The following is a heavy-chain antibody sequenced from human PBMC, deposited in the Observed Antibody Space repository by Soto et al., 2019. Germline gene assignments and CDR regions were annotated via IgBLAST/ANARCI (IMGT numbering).Heavy chain of an antibody. J-gene: IGHJ5*02. CDR2: INAGNGNT. D-gene: IGHD3-22*01. CDR3: ARATYYYDSSGYYGFDP. CDR1: GYGFSTHA. Sequence: ASEKVSCKASGYGFSTHAMHWVRQGPGQRQEWIGWINAGNGNTKYSQKLQGRVTITRDTSASTAYMELSSLRSEDTAVYYCARATYYYDSSGYYGFDPWGQGTLVTVSS. V-gene: IGHV1-3*01.